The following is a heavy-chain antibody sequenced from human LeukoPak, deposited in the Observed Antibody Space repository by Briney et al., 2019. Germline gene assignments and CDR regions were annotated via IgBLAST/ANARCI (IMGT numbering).Heavy chain of an antibody. D-gene: IGHD6-13*01. V-gene: IGHV3-33*01. CDR2: IWYDGSNK. CDR3: ARGSSWFPFDY. Sequence: GRSLRLSCAASGFTFSSYGMHWVRQAPGKGLEWVAVIWYDGSNKYYADSVKGRFTISRDNSKNTLYLQMNSLRAEDAAVYYCARGSSWFPFDYWGQGTLVTVSS. J-gene: IGHJ4*02. CDR1: GFTFSSYG.